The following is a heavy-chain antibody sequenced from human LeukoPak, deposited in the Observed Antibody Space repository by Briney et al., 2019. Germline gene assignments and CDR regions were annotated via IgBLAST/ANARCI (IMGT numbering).Heavy chain of an antibody. CDR1: GYTFTSYY. V-gene: IGHV1-46*01. CDR2: INPSGGST. D-gene: IGHD3-9*01. J-gene: IGHJ6*02. CDR3: ALRYYGILTGYDAYYYGMDV. Sequence: ASVKVSCKASGYTFTSYYMHWVRQAPGQGLEWMGIINPSGGSTSYAQKFQGRVTMARDTSTSTVYMELSSLRSEDTAVYYCALRYYGILTGYDAYYYGMDVWGQGTTVTVSS.